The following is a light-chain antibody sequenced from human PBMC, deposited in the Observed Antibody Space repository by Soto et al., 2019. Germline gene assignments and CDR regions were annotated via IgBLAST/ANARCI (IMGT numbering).Light chain of an antibody. V-gene: IGKV3-15*01. CDR1: QSVNSN. CDR3: QQRYNWPPIT. Sequence: EIVMTQYPATLSVSPGERTPLSCRASQSVNSNLAWYQQKPGQAPRLLIYGASSRATGIPDRFSGSGSGTDFTLTISRLEPEDFAMYYCQQRYNWPPITFGQGTRLEIK. J-gene: IGKJ5*01. CDR2: GAS.